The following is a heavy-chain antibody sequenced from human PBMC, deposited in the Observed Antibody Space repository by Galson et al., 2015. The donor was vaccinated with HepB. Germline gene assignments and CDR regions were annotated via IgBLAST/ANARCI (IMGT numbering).Heavy chain of an antibody. CDR3: ARVRSIAAAGTRYYYYYGMDV. V-gene: IGHV1-3*01. CDR2: INAGNGNT. Sequence: SVKVSCKASGYTFTSYAMHWVRQAPGQRLEWMGWINAGNGNTKYSQKFQGRVTITRDTSASTAYMELSSLRSEDTAVYYCARVRSIAAAGTRYYYYYGMDVWGQGTMVTVSS. D-gene: IGHD6-13*01. J-gene: IGHJ6*02. CDR1: GYTFTSYA.